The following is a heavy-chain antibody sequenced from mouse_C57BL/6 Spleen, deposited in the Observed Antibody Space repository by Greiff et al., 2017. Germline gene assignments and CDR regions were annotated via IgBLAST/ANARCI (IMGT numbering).Heavy chain of an antibody. CDR2: INPNNGGT. CDR3: ARRYSSFFDY. J-gene: IGHJ2*01. Sequence: EVQLQQSGPELVKPGASVKISCKASGYTFTDYYMNWVKQSHGKSLEWIGDINPNNGGTSYNQKFKGKATLTVDKSSSTAYMELRSLTSEDSAVYYCARRYSSFFDYWGQGTTLTVSS. CDR1: GYTFTDYY. V-gene: IGHV1-26*01. D-gene: IGHD2-12*01.